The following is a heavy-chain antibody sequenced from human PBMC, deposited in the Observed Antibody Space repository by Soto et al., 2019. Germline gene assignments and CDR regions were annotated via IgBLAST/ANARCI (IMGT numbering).Heavy chain of an antibody. D-gene: IGHD6-19*01. Sequence: QVQLQESGPGLVKPSGTLSLTCAVSGGSISSSNWWSWVRQPPGKGLEWIGEIYHSGSTNYNPSLKSRVTIPVDKSKNQLTLKLSYVAGADTAGYDWASLIAVAATWGQGPRVSVS. CDR2: IYHSGST. CDR3: ASLIAVAAT. CDR1: GGSISSSNW. J-gene: IGHJ5*02. V-gene: IGHV4-4*02.